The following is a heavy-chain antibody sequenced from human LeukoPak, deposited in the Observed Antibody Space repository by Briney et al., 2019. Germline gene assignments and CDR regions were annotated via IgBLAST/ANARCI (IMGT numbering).Heavy chain of an antibody. CDR1: GGTFSSYA. CDR3: ARVSGYLGNSGYDSRYYYGMDV. CDR2: IIPILGIA. V-gene: IGHV1-69*04. J-gene: IGHJ6*02. Sequence: ASVKVSCTASGGTFSSYAISWVRQAPGQGLEWMGRIIPILGIANYAQKFQGRVTITADKSTSTAYMELSSLRSEDTAVYYCARVSGYLGNSGYDSRYYYGMDVWGQGTTVTVSS. D-gene: IGHD5-12*01.